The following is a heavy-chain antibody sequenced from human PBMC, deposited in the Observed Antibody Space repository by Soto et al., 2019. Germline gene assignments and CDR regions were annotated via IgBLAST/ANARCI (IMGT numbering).Heavy chain of an antibody. CDR2: INHRGSL. CDR1: GGSMTTGDQY. Sequence: PSETLSLTCTVTGGSMTTGDQYWTWIRHRPGEGLEWFGYINHRGSLYYNPSLESRVSMSVDTSKKQFSLKLSSVTAADTAVYYCARELPQRQGRNMDVWGQGTTVTVSS. V-gene: IGHV4-31*03. D-gene: IGHD1-1*01. J-gene: IGHJ6*02. CDR3: ARELPQRQGRNMDV.